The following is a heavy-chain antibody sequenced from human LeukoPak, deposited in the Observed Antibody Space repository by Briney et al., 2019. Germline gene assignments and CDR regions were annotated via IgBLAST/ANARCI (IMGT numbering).Heavy chain of an antibody. Sequence: GGSLRLSCAASGFTFINLARTWVGQAPGRGLEWVSSIVGSSSTYYADSLKGRFTISRDNAKNSLYLQMNSLRAEDTAVYYCARIGAGSSRDYWGQGTLVTVSS. CDR3: ARIGAGSSRDY. CDR2: IVGSSST. V-gene: IGHV3-69-1*01. J-gene: IGHJ4*02. CDR1: GFTFINLA. D-gene: IGHD6-13*01.